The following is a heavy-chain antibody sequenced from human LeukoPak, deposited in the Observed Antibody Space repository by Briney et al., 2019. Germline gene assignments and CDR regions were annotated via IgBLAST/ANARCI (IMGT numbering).Heavy chain of an antibody. V-gene: IGHV3-7*01. CDR3: ARDPSIEVGATFDY. D-gene: IGHD1-26*01. Sequence: GGSLRLSCAASGFTFSSYWMSWVRQAPGKGLEWVANIKQDGSEKYYVDSVKGRFTISRDNAKNSLYLQMNSLRAEDTAVYYCARDPSIEVGATFDYWGQGTLVTVSS. J-gene: IGHJ4*02. CDR1: GFTFSSYW. CDR2: IKQDGSEK.